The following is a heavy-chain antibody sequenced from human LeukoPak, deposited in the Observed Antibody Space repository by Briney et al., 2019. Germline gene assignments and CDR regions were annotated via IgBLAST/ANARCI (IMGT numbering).Heavy chain of an antibody. Sequence: SETMSLTCTVSGGSISSSSYYWGWGRQSPGRGQERIGSIYYSGSTYYNPSLKSRVTISVDTSKNQFSLKLSSVTAADTAVYYCARHGVVGATYDYWGQGTLVTVSS. CDR2: IYYSGST. V-gene: IGHV4-39*01. CDR3: ARHGVVGATYDY. D-gene: IGHD1-26*01. CDR1: GGSISSSSYY. J-gene: IGHJ4*02.